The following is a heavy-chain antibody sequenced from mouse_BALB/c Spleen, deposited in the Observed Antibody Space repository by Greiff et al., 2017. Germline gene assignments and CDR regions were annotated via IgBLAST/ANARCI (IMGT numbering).Heavy chain of an antibody. CDR1: GYSFTGYY. CDR3: ARRLITTAPYAMDY. V-gene: IGHV1-31*01. CDR2: INPYNGAT. D-gene: IGHD1-2*01. Sequence: EVQLVESGPELVKPGASVKISCKASGYSFTGYYMHWVKQSHVKSLEWIGRINPYNGATSYNQNFKDKASLTVDKSSSTAYMELHSLTSEDSAVYYCARRLITTAPYAMDYWGQGTSVTVSS. J-gene: IGHJ4*01.